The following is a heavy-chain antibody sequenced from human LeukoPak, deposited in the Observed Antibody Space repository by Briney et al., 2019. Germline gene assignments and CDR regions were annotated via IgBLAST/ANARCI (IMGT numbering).Heavy chain of an antibody. CDR3: ARRGYCSGGSCHSHSFDI. D-gene: IGHD2-15*01. V-gene: IGHV5-51*01. CDR2: IYPGDSDT. Sequence: GESLKISCKASGYSFTSYWIGWVRQMPGKGLEWMGIIYPGDSDTRYSPSFQGQVTISADKSISTAYLQWSSLKASATAMYYCARRGYCSGGSCHSHSFDIWGQGTMVTVSS. CDR1: GYSFTSYW. J-gene: IGHJ3*02.